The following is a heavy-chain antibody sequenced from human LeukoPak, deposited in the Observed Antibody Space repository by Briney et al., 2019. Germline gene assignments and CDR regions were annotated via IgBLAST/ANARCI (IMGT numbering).Heavy chain of an antibody. D-gene: IGHD3-22*01. CDR2: IYYSGNT. Sequence: SETLSLTCTVSGGSISSYYWSWIRQPPGKGLEWIGYIYYSGNTNYNPSLKSRVTMSVDTSKNQFSLKLSSVTAADTAVYYCARAREYYYGSSGYYPWGQGTLVTVSS. V-gene: IGHV4-59*12. J-gene: IGHJ5*02. CDR3: ARAREYYYGSSGYYP. CDR1: GGSISSYY.